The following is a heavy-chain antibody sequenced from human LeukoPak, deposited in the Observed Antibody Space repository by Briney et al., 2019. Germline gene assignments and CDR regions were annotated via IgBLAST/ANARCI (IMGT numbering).Heavy chain of an antibody. J-gene: IGHJ6*03. Sequence: ASVKVSCKASGYTFTGSYMHWVRQAPGQGLEWMGWINPNSGGTNYAQKFQGRVTMTRDTSISTAYMELSRLRSDDTAVYYCARAGVVPAASPHYYYYYYMDDWGKGTTVTVSS. CDR3: ARAGVVPAASPHYYYYYYMDD. CDR1: GYTFTGSY. D-gene: IGHD2-2*01. V-gene: IGHV1-2*02. CDR2: INPNSGGT.